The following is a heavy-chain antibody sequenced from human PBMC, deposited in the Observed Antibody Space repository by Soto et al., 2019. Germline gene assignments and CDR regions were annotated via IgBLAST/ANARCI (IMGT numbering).Heavy chain of an antibody. D-gene: IGHD3-10*01. CDR1: GYTFTSYG. J-gene: IGHJ6*02. CDR3: ATDFTMVLRVITNYYFTGMDV. CDR2: ISAYNGNT. V-gene: IGHV1-18*01. Sequence: QVQLVQSGAEVKKPGASVKVSCKASGYTFTSYGISWVRQAPGQGLEWMGWISAYNGNTNYAQKLQGSFTMTTTTSKSAAYKELGSVKLDDTALYYCATDFTMVLRVITNYYFTGMDVWGHGTTVTVS.